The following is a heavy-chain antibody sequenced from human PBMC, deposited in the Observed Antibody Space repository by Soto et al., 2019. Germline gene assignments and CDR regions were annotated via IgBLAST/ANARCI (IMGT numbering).Heavy chain of an antibody. V-gene: IGHV1-18*01. J-gene: IGHJ6*02. Sequence: ASVKVSCKASGYTFTSYGISWVRQAPGQGLEWMGWISAYNGNTNYAQKLQGRVTMTTDTSTSTAYMELRSLRSDDTAVYYCAGDLRTTGYYGMDVWGQGTTVTVSS. CDR2: ISAYNGNT. CDR1: GYTFTSYG. CDR3: AGDLRTTGYYGMDV.